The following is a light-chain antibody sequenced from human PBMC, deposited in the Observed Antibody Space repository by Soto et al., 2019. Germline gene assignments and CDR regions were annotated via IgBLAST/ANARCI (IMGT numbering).Light chain of an antibody. CDR2: AAY. CDR3: LQDYNYPRT. CDR1: QDIKNY. J-gene: IGKJ4*01. Sequence: AIQLPQSPSSLAASVGDRVTIICRASQDIKNYLGWYQQKPCKAPSLLIYAAYNLQTGVPSRFSGSGSGTDFTLTISRLQPEDCATYYCLQDYNYPRTFGGGTRVEI. V-gene: IGKV1-6*01.